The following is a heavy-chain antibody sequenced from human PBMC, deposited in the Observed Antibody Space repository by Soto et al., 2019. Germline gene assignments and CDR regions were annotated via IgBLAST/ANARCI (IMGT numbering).Heavy chain of an antibody. CDR1: GDGVSSNSAA. V-gene: IGHV6-1*01. Sequence: PSQTLSLTCGISGDGVSSNSAAWNWIRQSPSRGLEWLGRTYYRSKWYNDYAVSVKSRITINPDTSKNQFSLLLNSVTPEDTAVYYCASARSTWGSTWYFDYWAKGTLVTVSS. D-gene: IGHD6-13*01. CDR3: ASARSTWGSTWYFDY. J-gene: IGHJ4*02. CDR2: TYYRSKWYN.